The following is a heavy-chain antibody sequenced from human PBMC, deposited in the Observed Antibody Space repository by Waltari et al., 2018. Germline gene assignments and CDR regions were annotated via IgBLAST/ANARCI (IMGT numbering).Heavy chain of an antibody. CDR1: EFSFSTYW. D-gene: IGHD5-18*01. CDR2: INYDGSEK. J-gene: IGHJ4*02. Sequence: RLSCAVSEFSFSTYWLTWVRQAPGRGLEWVANINYDGSEKNYVDSVKGRFTISRDNARNSLYLQMNSLRAEATAVYYFFTYRWLDYWGQETLVTVHS. CDR3: FTYRWLDY. V-gene: IGHV3-7*03.